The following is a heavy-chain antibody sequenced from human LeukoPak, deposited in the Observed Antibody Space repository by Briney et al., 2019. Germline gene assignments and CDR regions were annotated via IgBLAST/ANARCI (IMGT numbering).Heavy chain of an antibody. CDR3: AKDRVLLDFDY. J-gene: IGHJ4*02. CDR2: ISGSGGST. CDR1: GFTFSSYG. Sequence: PSGGSLRLSCAASGFTFSSYGMSWVRQAPGKGLEWVSAISGSGGSTYYADSVKGRFTISRDNSKNTLYLQMNSLRAEDTAVYYCAKDRVLLDFDYWGQGTLVTVSS. V-gene: IGHV3-23*01. D-gene: IGHD3-3*01.